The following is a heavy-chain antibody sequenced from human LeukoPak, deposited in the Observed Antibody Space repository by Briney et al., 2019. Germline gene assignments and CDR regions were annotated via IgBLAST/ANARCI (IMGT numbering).Heavy chain of an antibody. J-gene: IGHJ4*02. Sequence: ASVKVSCKASGYTFTDYYMHWVRQAPGQGLEWMGRVNPNSGGTNYAQKFQGRVTMTRDTSINTAYLELSRLRSDDTAVYYCARDPRIAVAGKYFDYWGQGTLVTVSS. V-gene: IGHV1-2*06. CDR3: ARDPRIAVAGKYFDY. D-gene: IGHD6-19*01. CDR1: GYTFTDYY. CDR2: VNPNSGGT.